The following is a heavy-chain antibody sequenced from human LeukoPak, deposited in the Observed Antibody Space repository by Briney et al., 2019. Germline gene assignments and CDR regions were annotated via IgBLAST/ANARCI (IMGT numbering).Heavy chain of an antibody. CDR1: GGSMSGYY. CDR3: ARDASGSYGSGWYGLLDY. V-gene: IGHV4-4*07. CDR2: IYSSGST. D-gene: IGHD6-19*01. J-gene: IGHJ4*02. Sequence: SETLSLTCTVSGGSMSGYYWSWVRQPAGKGLEWIGRIYSSGSTDYTASLKSRVTMSIDTSKSHFSLKLSSVTAADTAVYYCARDASGSYGSGWYGLLDYWGQGALVAVSS.